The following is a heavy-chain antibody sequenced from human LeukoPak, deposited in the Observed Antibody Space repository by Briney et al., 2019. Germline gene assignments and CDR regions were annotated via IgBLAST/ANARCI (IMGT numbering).Heavy chain of an antibody. D-gene: IGHD3-22*01. V-gene: IGHV3-33*06. CDR3: AKDDSSGFSYFDY. J-gene: IGHJ4*02. CDR2: IWYDGSNK. Sequence: GSLRLSCAASGFTFSSYGVHWVRRAPGKGLEWVAVIWYDGSNKYYADSVKGRFTISRDNSKNTLYLQMNSLRAKDTAVYYCAKDDSSGFSYFDYWGQGTLVTVSS. CDR1: GFTFSSYG.